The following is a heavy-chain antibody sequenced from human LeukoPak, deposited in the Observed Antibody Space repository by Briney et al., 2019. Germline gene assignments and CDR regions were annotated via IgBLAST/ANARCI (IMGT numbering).Heavy chain of an antibody. CDR3: ATALRLEALDL. V-gene: IGHV1-24*01. CDR1: GYTFTELS. D-gene: IGHD3-16*01. Sequence: ASVKVSCKASGYTFTELSTHWVRQAPGKGLEWMGGFDPEDGERIYAQKFQDRVTMTEDTSTDTAYMELRSLRSEDTAMYYCATALRLEALDLWGHGTMVTVSS. CDR2: FDPEDGER. J-gene: IGHJ3*01.